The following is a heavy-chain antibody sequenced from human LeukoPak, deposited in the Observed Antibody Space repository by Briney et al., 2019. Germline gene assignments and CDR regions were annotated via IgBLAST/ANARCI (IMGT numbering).Heavy chain of an antibody. D-gene: IGHD3-22*01. Sequence: GGSLRLSCAASGFKFDDYGMSWVRQAPGKGLEWVCDINWNGAWTGYADSVKGRFTISRDNAKNSLYLQMNSLRAEDTALYYCAGYYYDSSRGFDLWGQGTLVSVSA. CDR1: GFKFDDYG. CDR2: INWNGAWT. J-gene: IGHJ5*02. CDR3: AGYYYDSSRGFDL. V-gene: IGHV3-20*04.